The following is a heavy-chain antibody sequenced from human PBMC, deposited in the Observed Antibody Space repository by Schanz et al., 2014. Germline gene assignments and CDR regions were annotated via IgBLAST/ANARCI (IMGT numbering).Heavy chain of an antibody. CDR1: GFTVSSNY. D-gene: IGHD5-12*01. V-gene: IGHV3-53*01. CDR2: VYMSAAST. J-gene: IGHJ3*01. Sequence: EVQLVESGGGLIQPGGSLRLSCAVSGFTVSSNYMSWVRQAPGKGLEWVSTVYMSAASTRYADSVKGRFIIARDSSKNXXFFQMNSLRHEDKALYFCARDEGRDGYNLAFDVWGQGTLVTVSS. CDR3: ARDEGRDGYNLAFDV.